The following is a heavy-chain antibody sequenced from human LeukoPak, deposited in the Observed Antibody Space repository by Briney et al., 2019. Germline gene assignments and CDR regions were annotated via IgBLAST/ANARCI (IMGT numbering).Heavy chain of an antibody. J-gene: IGHJ4*02. Sequence: ASVKVSCKASGYTLSNNGITWVRQAPGQGLEWMGWIAADNRKTYYAQNLQDRVTMTTDSSTNTAYMDLRSLRSDDTAAYYCARVYWNGGRAFDYWGQGTLVTVSS. D-gene: IGHD1-1*01. V-gene: IGHV1-18*01. CDR1: GYTLSNNG. CDR3: ARVYWNGGRAFDY. CDR2: IAADNRKT.